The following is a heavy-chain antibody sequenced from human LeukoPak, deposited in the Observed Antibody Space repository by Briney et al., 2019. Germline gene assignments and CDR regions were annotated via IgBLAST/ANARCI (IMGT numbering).Heavy chain of an antibody. CDR3: ARDGGKSPAVPPTDAFDI. CDR1: GGSISSYY. V-gene: IGHV4-59*01. D-gene: IGHD2-2*01. J-gene: IGHJ3*02. CDR2: IYYSGST. Sequence: PSETLSLTCNVSGGSISSYYWSWIRQPPGKGLEWIGYIYYSGSTNYNPSLKSRVTISVDTSKNQFSLKLSSVTAADTAVYYCARDGGKSPAVPPTDAFDIWGQGTMVTVSS.